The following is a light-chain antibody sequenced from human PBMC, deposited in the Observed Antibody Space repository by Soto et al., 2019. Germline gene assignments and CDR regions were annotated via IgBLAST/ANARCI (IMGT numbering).Light chain of an antibody. CDR1: HSVSSN. Sequence: EIVMTQSPPTLSVSPGERATLSCRASHSVSSNLAWYQQKPGQAPRLLIYGTSSSATGIPDRFSGSGSGTDFTLTISRLEPEDFAVYYCQRYCSSPITFGQGTRLEIK. J-gene: IGKJ5*01. V-gene: IGKV3-20*01. CDR2: GTS. CDR3: QRYCSSPIT.